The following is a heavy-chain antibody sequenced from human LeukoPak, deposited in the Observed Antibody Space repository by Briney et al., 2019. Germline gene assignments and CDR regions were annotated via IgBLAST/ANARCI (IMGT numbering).Heavy chain of an antibody. D-gene: IGHD3-16*01. CDR3: ARVKDPGGYYYYYYMDV. Sequence: PSETQSLTCTVSGGSISSYYWSWIRQPAGKGLEWIGRIYTSGSTNYNPSLKSRVTMSVDTSKNQFSLKLSSVTAADTAMYYCARVKDPGGYYYYYYMDVWGKGTTVTVSS. CDR1: GGSISSYY. CDR2: IYTSGST. J-gene: IGHJ6*03. V-gene: IGHV4-4*07.